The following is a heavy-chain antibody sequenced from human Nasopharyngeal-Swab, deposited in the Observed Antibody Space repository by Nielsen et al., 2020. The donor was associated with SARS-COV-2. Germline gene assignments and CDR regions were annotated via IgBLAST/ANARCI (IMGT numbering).Heavy chain of an antibody. D-gene: IGHD3-9*01. CDR1: GYSFTSYW. CDR3: ASLTYYDILTGYYSSDY. V-gene: IGHV5-10-1*01. Sequence: KVSCKGSGYSFTSYWISWVRQMPGKGLEWMGRIDPSDSYTNYSPSFQGHVTISADKSISTAYLQWSSLKASDTAMYYCASLTYYDILTGYYSSDYWGQGTLVTVSS. J-gene: IGHJ4*02. CDR2: IDPSDSYT.